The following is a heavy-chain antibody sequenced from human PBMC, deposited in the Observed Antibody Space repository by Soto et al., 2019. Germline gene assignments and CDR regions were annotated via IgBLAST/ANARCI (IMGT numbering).Heavy chain of an antibody. V-gene: IGHV1-69*01. CDR1: GGTFSGYV. Sequence: QLVQSGSEVKKPGSSVKVSCQASGGTFSGYVVTWVRQAPGQGLEWMGEFVPLFGTTNYAQRFSGRITITAEESTSTAYMELRTLRSDDTAVYYCATHGLGVSSTPYFYNWGQGTLVTFSS. CDR2: FVPLFGTT. J-gene: IGHJ4*02. CDR3: ATHGLGVSSTPYFYN. D-gene: IGHD3-16*01.